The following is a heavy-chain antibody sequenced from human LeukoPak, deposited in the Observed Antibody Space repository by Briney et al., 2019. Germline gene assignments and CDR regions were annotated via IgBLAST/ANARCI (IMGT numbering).Heavy chain of an antibody. J-gene: IGHJ3*02. CDR3: ARQDYGSGSYLSAEDAFDI. V-gene: IGHV4-34*01. Sequence: SETLSLTCAVYGGSFSGYYWSWIRQPPGKGLEWIGEINHSGSTNYNPSLKSRVTISVDTSKNQFSLKLSSVTAADTAVYYCARQDYGSGSYLSAEDAFDIWGQGTMVTVSS. D-gene: IGHD3-10*01. CDR2: INHSGST. CDR1: GGSFSGYY.